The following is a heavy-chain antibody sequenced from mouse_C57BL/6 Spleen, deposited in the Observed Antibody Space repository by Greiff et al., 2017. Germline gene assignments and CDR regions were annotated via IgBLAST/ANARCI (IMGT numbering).Heavy chain of an antibody. CDR1: GFSLTSYG. J-gene: IGHJ3*01. CDR2: IWSGGST. CDR3: AREGVLRFWFAY. Sequence: QVQLQQSGPGLVQPSQSLSITCTVSGFSLTSYGVHWVRQSPGKGLEWLGVIWSGGSTDYSAAFISRLSISKDNSKSQVFFKMNSLQADDTAIYYCAREGVLRFWFAYWGQGTLVTVSA. V-gene: IGHV2-2*01. D-gene: IGHD1-1*01.